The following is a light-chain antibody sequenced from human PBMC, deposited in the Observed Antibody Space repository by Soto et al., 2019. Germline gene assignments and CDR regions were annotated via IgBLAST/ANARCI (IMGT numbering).Light chain of an antibody. Sequence: QSALTQPASVSGSPGQSITISCAGTTSDVAYYDLVSWYQQHPGRAPKLLIYEVDKRPSGISVRFSGSKSGATASLAITGLQADDEAEYYCQSYDFGLSAHNYVFGTGTKLTVL. CDR2: EVD. V-gene: IGLV2-23*02. CDR3: QSYDFGLSAHNYV. J-gene: IGLJ1*01. CDR1: TSDVAYYDL.